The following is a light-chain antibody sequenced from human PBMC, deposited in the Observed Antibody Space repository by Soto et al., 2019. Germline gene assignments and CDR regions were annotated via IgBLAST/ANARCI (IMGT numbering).Light chain of an antibody. Sequence: DIPMTQSPSTLSTSVGDRVTITCRASQSISSWLAWYQQKPGKAPKLLIYKASALESGVPSRFSGSGSGTKFTLTISSLQPDDFATYYCQQYSSYPYTFGQGTKLEIK. V-gene: IGKV1-5*03. J-gene: IGKJ2*01. CDR2: KAS. CDR3: QQYSSYPYT. CDR1: QSISSW.